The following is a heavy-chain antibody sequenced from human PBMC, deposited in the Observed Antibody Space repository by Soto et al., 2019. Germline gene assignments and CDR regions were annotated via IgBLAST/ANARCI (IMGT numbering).Heavy chain of an antibody. J-gene: IGHJ3*02. CDR1: GFTFSSYA. D-gene: IGHD3-3*01. Sequence: EVQLLESGGGLVQPGGSLRLSCAASGFTFSSYAMSWVRQAPGKGLEWVSAISGSGGSTYYADSVKGRFTISRDNSKNTLYLQMNSLRAEDTAVYYCAKDPVPRFLEWLLFASAAFDIWGQGTMVTVSS. CDR2: ISGSGGST. V-gene: IGHV3-23*01. CDR3: AKDPVPRFLEWLLFASAAFDI.